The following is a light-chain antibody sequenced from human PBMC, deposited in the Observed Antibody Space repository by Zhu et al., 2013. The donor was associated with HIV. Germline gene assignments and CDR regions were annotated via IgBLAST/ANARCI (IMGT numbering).Light chain of an antibody. CDR3: HVWDSSSDPVV. Sequence: SYELTQPPSVSVAPGRTATITCGGHNIGGKSVHWYQQRPGQAPVLVIYQDGKRPSGIPERISGSNSGNTATLTISRVEAGDEADYYCHVWDSSSDPVVFGGGTKLTVL. J-gene: IGLJ2*01. CDR1: NIGGKS. V-gene: IGLV3-21*04. CDR2: QDG.